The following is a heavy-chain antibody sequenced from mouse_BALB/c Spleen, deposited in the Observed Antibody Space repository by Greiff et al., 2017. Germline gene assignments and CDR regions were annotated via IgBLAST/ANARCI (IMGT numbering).Heavy chain of an antibody. CDR2: IYPGDGDT. D-gene: IGHD1-1*01. J-gene: IGHJ3*01. CDR1: GYAFSSYW. CDR3: ARSGDYGSSSWFAY. V-gene: IGHV1-80*01. Sequence: VQLQQSGAELVRPGSSVKISCKASGYAFSSYWMNWVKQRPGQGLEWIGQIYPGDGDTNYNGKFKGKATLTADKSSSTAYMQLSSLTSEDSAVYFCARSGDYGSSSWFAYWGQGTLVTVSA.